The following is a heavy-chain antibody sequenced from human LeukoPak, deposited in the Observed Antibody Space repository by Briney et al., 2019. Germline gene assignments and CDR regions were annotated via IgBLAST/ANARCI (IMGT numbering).Heavy chain of an antibody. CDR3: ARHRTDGYDDDAVDI. J-gene: IGHJ3*02. V-gene: IGHV3-48*01. D-gene: IGHD5-24*01. Sequence: GGSLRLSCAASGFTFSSYSMNWVRQAPGKGLEWVLYISSSSTIYYADSAKGRFTISRDNAKNSLYLQMNSLRAEDTAVYYCARHRTDGYDDDAVDIWGQGTMVTVSS. CDR2: ISSSSTI. CDR1: GFTFSSYS.